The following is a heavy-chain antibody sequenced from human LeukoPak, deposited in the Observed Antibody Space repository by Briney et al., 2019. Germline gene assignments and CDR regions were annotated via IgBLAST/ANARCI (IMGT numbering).Heavy chain of an antibody. V-gene: IGHV4-4*07. CDR1: GGSISSYY. Sequence: PSETLSLNCTGSGGSISSYYWSWLRQPAGKGLVWIGRIYTSGSTNYNPSLKSRVTMSVDTSKHQFSLKLSSVTAADTAVYYCARELLWFGEPPHFDYWGQGTLVTVSS. D-gene: IGHD3-10*01. CDR3: ARELLWFGEPPHFDY. J-gene: IGHJ4*02. CDR2: IYTSGST.